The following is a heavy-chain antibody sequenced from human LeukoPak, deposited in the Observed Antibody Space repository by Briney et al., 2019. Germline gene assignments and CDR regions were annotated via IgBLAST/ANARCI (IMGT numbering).Heavy chain of an antibody. CDR2: ISWNSGSI. CDR1: GFTFSSYG. D-gene: IGHD6-6*01. V-gene: IGHV3-9*03. J-gene: IGHJ4*02. CDR3: AKGLVGSSIADFFDY. Sequence: GGSLRLSCAASGFTFSSYGMSWVRQAPGKGLEWVSGISWNSGSIGYADSVKGRFTISRDNAKNSLYLQMNSLRGEDMALYYCAKGLVGSSIADFFDYWGQGILVTVSS.